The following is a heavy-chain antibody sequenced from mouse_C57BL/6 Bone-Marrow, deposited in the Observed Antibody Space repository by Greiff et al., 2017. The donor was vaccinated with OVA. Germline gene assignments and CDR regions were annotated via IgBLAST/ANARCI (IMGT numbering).Heavy chain of an antibody. CDR1: GYTFTSYW. J-gene: IGHJ3*01. V-gene: IGHV1-50*01. Sequence: QVQLQQPGAELVKPGASVKLSCKASGYTFTSYWMQWVKQRPGQGLEWIGEIAPSDSYTHYNQKFKGKATLTVDTPSSTAYVQLSSMTSEDSAVYYCARRFAYWGQGTLVTVSA. CDR3: ARRFAY. CDR2: IAPSDSYT.